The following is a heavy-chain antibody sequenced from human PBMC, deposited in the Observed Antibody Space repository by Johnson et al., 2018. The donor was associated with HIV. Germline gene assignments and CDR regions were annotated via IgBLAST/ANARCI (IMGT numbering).Heavy chain of an antibody. Sequence: VQLVESRGGLVHPGGSLRLSCAASGFTVSSNYMSWVRQAPGKGLEWVSVLSSGGDTYYADSVRGRFTISRDNSKNTLYLQMNSLRAEDTAVYYCARACRDGYTCDVYDIWGQGTMVTVSS. CDR1: GFTVSSNY. CDR3: ARACRDGYTCDVYDI. V-gene: IGHV3-66*01. J-gene: IGHJ3*02. D-gene: IGHD5-24*01. CDR2: LSSGGDT.